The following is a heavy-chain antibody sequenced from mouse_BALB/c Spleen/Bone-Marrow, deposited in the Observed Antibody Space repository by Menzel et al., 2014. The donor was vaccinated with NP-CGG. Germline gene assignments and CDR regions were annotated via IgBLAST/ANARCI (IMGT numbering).Heavy chain of an antibody. D-gene: IGHD3-1*01. V-gene: IGHV5-9-1*01. CDR2: ISSGGSDT. CDR3: ARRSDLRASMDY. CDR1: GFTFSSYA. Sequence: EVMLVESGGGLVKSGGSLKLSCTTSGFTFSSYAMSWVRQTPEKRLEWVAVISSGGSDTYYPDSVKGRFTVSRDNAKNTLYLQMSSLRSEDTALYYCARRSDLRASMDYWGQGTSVTVSS. J-gene: IGHJ4*01.